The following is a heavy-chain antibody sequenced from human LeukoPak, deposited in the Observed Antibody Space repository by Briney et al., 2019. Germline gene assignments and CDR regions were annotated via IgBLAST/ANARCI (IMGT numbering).Heavy chain of an antibody. CDR2: IYYSGST. V-gene: IGHV4-39*07. Sequence: PSETLSLTCTVSGVSISSSYSYWGWIRQPPGKGLEWIGNIYYSGSTYYSPSLTSRVTVSVDTSENQFSLKLSSVTAADTAVYYCARDTYYYDNGDFIDAFDIWGRGTMVTVSS. CDR3: ARDTYYYDNGDFIDAFDI. D-gene: IGHD3-22*01. CDR1: GVSISSSYSY. J-gene: IGHJ3*02.